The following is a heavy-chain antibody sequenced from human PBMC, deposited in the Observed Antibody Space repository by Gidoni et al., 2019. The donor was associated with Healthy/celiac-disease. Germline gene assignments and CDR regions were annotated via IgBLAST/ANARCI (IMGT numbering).Heavy chain of an antibody. Sequence: EVQLLESGGGLVQPGGSLRLSFSASGFTFSSCAMSCVTPATGKGLEWVSAISGSGGSKYYADSVKGRFTISRDNSKNTLYLQMNSLRAEDTAVYYCAKAQPREGYFYYYDSSGYLGADYFDYWGQGTLVTVSS. CDR3: AKAQPREGYFYYYDSSGYLGADYFDY. CDR1: GFTFSSCA. V-gene: IGHV3-23*01. CDR2: ISGSGGSK. D-gene: IGHD3-22*01. J-gene: IGHJ4*02.